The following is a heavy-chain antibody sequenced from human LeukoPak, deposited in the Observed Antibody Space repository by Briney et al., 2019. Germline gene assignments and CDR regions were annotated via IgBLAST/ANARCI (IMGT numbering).Heavy chain of an antibody. V-gene: IGHV4-34*01. J-gene: IGHJ4*02. CDR3: ARAAPYRGYFDWLLGTFDY. D-gene: IGHD3-9*01. Sequence: SETLSLTCAVYGGSFSGYYWSWIRQPPGKGLEWIGEINHSGSTNYNPSLKSRVTISVDTSKNQFSLKLSSVTAADTAVYYCARAAPYRGYFDWLLGTFDYWGQGTLVTVSS. CDR2: INHSGST. CDR1: GGSFSGYY.